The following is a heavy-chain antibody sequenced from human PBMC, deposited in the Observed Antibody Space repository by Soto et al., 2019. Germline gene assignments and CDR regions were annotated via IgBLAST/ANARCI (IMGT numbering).Heavy chain of an antibody. Sequence: QVQLHESGPGLVKPSQTLALTCTVSGGSINSGGYYWTWIRQHPGKGLELIGYIFYSRTTSYNPSLKGSVTILGDTSKNQVSLTLRSVTAADSAVYYCASESHGYRAYYFDFWGQGTPVTVSS. J-gene: IGHJ4*02. V-gene: IGHV4-31*03. CDR1: GGSINSGGYY. CDR2: IFYSRTT. CDR3: ASESHGYRAYYFDF. D-gene: IGHD3-16*01.